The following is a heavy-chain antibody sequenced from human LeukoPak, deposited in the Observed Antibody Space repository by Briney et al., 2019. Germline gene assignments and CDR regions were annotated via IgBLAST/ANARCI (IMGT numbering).Heavy chain of an antibody. V-gene: IGHV4-34*01. Sequence: SETLSLTCAVYGGSFSGYYWSWIRQPPGKGLEWIGEINHSGRPNYNPSLKSRVTISVDTSKNQFSLKLSSVTAADTAVYYCARTVYHTASDYWGQGMLVTVSS. CDR1: GGSFSGYY. J-gene: IGHJ4*02. CDR3: ARTVYHTASDY. D-gene: IGHD1-14*01. CDR2: INHSGRP.